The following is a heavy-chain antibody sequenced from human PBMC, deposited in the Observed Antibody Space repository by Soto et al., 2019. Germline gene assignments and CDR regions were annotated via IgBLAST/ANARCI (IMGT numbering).Heavy chain of an antibody. CDR2: ISGSGAGT. V-gene: IGHV3-23*01. J-gene: IGHJ6*02. Sequence: VQLLESGGTLVQVGGSLRLSCVASGFSFSNYAVTWVRQAPGKGLEWVSAISGSGAGTYYADSVKGRFTISRDNSKNTVHLQMNSLRVEDTAVYHCAKRIKNGSNYVGNAMDVWGQGTTVIVS. CDR1: GFSFSNYA. D-gene: IGHD1-26*01. CDR3: AKRIKNGSNYVGNAMDV.